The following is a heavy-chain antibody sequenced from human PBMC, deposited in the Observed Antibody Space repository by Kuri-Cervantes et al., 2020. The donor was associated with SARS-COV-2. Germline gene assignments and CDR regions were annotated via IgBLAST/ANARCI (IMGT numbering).Heavy chain of an antibody. V-gene: IGHV1-69*13. CDR2: IIPMFGTV. D-gene: IGHD3-10*01. CDR1: GYTFTSYG. J-gene: IGHJ6*03. CDR3: GRGRLRGVPNYYYYYMEV. Sequence: SVKVSCKASGYTFTSYGISWVRQAPGQGFEWMGGIIPMFGTVKYAQKFQGRLTVTADDSTSIAYMELSSLSSEDTAVYYCGRGRLRGVPNYYYYYMEVWGKGTTVTVSS.